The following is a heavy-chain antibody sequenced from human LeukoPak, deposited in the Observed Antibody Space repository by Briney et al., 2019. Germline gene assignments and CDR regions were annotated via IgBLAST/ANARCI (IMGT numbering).Heavy chain of an antibody. CDR1: GFTFSSYS. V-gene: IGHV3-48*01. J-gene: IGHJ4*01. Sequence: RGSVVLPSAASGFTFSSYSMNWVCQAPGKGLEWISYISSSSSAIYYAGSVKGRFTISRDNAKNSLYMQMNRLRGEDTAVYYCVRDRFSSFDYWGQ. CDR2: ISSSSSAI. CDR3: VRDRFSSFDY.